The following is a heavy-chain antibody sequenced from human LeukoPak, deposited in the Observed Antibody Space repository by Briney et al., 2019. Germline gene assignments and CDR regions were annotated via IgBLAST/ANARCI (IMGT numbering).Heavy chain of an antibody. CDR3: ARAGPIDY. J-gene: IGHJ4*02. Sequence: GGSLRLSCAASGFIVSSKYMSWVRQAPGKGLEWVSVIYSGGSTYYAASVEGRFTISRDNSKNTVYLQMNNLRVDDAAVYYCARAGPIDYWGQGTLVTVSS. V-gene: IGHV3-53*01. CDR1: GFIVSSKY. CDR2: IYSGGST.